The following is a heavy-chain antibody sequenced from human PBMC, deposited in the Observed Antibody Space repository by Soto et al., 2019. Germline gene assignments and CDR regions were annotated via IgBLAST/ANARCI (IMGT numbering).Heavy chain of an antibody. CDR2: IWDDGSKK. CDR3: ARDCAEYSSGWYPRGGFDD. D-gene: IGHD6-19*01. J-gene: IGHJ4*02. Sequence: QVQLVESGGGVVQPGRSLRLSCAASGFTFSSYGMHWVRQAPGKGLEWVAVIWDDGSKKYYADSVKGRFTISRDNSKNTLYLQMNSLRAEDTAVYYCARDCAEYSSGWYPRGGFDDRGQGTLVTVSS. CDR1: GFTFSSYG. V-gene: IGHV3-33*01.